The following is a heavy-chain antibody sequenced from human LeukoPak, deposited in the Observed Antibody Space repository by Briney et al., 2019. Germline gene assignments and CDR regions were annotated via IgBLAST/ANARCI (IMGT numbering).Heavy chain of an antibody. Sequence: GGSLRLSGGGSGFTLDDYGMHWVRQRPGKGLEGVSLISGDCVMTHYADSVKARFTISRDNSKNSLYLQMNSLRIEDSAFYYCAKDAPYSGRVFDCWGQGTLVTVSS. CDR3: AKDAPYSGRVFDC. CDR1: GFTLDDYG. V-gene: IGHV3-43*02. CDR2: ISGDCVMT. J-gene: IGHJ4*02. D-gene: IGHD5-12*01.